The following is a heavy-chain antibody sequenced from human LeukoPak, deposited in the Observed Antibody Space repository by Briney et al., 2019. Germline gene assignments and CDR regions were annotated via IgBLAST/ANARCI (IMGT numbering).Heavy chain of an antibody. V-gene: IGHV4-61*02. CDR3: ARDLHFCSSSSCYDSQDPRYMDV. D-gene: IGHD2-2*01. Sequence: PSETLSLTCTVSGGSISSGRYYRSWIRQPAGKGLEWIGRIYTSGSTNYNPSLKSRVTISVDTSKNQFSLKLSSVTAADTAVYYCARDLHFCSSSSCYDSQDPRYMDVWGKGTTVTVSS. CDR1: GGSISSGRYY. CDR2: IYTSGST. J-gene: IGHJ6*03.